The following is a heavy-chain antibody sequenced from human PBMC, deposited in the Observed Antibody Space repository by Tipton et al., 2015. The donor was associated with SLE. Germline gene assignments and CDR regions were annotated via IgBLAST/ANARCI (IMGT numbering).Heavy chain of an antibody. CDR2: ISPSSGGT. CDR1: GYTFTGHF. D-gene: IGHD5-12*01. CDR3: VNLERYSGYDWHFDY. Sequence: QLVQSGAEVKKPGASVKVSCKASGYTFTGHFINWVRQGPGQGLEWMGRISPSSGGTEYAQNFQGRVAMTRDMSITSAYMELTGLRSGDTAIYYCVNLERYSGYDWHFDYWGQGTLVTVSS. J-gene: IGHJ4*02. V-gene: IGHV1-2*06.